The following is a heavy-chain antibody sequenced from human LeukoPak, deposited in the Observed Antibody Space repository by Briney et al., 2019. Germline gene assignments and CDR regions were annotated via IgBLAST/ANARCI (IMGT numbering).Heavy chain of an antibody. Sequence: PGGSLRLSCGASGFTFRDYNMSWIRQAPGKGLEYISYINTGGGSIYYAGSVKGRFTISRDNAKNSLYLQMNNVRAEDTAVYYCARDHRGDRYWGQGTLVTVSS. V-gene: IGHV3-11*04. CDR1: GFTFRDYN. D-gene: IGHD4-17*01. CDR2: INTGGGSI. CDR3: ARDHRGDRY. J-gene: IGHJ4*02.